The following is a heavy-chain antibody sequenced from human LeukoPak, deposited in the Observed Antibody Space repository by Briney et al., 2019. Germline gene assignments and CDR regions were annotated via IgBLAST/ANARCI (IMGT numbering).Heavy chain of an antibody. D-gene: IGHD1-7*01. Sequence: SETLSLTRTVSGGSISSGGYYWSWIRQHPGKGLEWIGYIYYSGSTYYNPSLKSRVTISVDTSKNQFSLKLSSVTAADTAVYYCARDLTGTTDRYYYYMDVWGKGTTVTVSS. CDR2: IYYSGST. J-gene: IGHJ6*03. CDR1: GGSISSGGYY. V-gene: IGHV4-31*03. CDR3: ARDLTGTTDRYYYYMDV.